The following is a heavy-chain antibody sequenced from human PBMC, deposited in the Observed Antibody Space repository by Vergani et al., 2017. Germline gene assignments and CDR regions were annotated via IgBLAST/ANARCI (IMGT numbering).Heavy chain of an antibody. CDR3: ASRLYYDILTGYSEVGYFDY. CDR2: IYHSGRT. V-gene: IGHV4-38-2*01. CDR1: GYSISSGYY. Sequence: QVQLQESGPGLVKPSETLSLTCAVSGYSISSGYYWGWIRQPPGKGREWIGSIYHSGRTYYNPSLKSRVTISVDTSRNQFSLKLSSVTSADTAVYYCASRLYYDILTGYSEVGYFDYWGQGTLVTVSS. D-gene: IGHD3-9*01. J-gene: IGHJ4*02.